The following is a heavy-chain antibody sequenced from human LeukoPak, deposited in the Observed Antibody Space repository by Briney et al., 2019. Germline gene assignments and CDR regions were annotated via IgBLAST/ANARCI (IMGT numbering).Heavy chain of an antibody. CDR3: ARWASETHAFDI. CDR2: IKQDGSET. CDR1: GFTFNTYT. V-gene: IGHV3-7*03. J-gene: IGHJ3*02. Sequence: GGSLRLSCAASGFTFNTYTMNWVRQAPGKGLEWVANIKQDGSETHYIDSVKGRFTISRDNAKTSLYLQMNSLRVEDTAVYYCARWASETHAFDIWGQGTMVTVSS.